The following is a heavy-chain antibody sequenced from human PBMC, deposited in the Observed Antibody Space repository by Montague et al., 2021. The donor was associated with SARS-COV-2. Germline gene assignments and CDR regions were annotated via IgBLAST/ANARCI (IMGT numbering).Heavy chain of an antibody. CDR2: ISHDESNH. D-gene: IGHD1-26*01. J-gene: IGHJ4*01. CDR3: AREGYRSGSFYIDY. CDR1: RLPFNGYA. V-gene: IGHV3-30*04. Sequence: SLRLSCAASRLPFNGYAMHWVRQAPGEGLEWLTFISHDESNHRYADSVKGRFTISRDNSKNTLYLQMDSLRPEDTAVYYCAREGYRSGSFYIDYWGQGTLVTVSS.